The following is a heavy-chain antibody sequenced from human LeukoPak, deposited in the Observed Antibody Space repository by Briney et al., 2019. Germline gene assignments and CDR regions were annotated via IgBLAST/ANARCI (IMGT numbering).Heavy chain of an antibody. D-gene: IGHD2-8*01. J-gene: IGHJ3*02. CDR2: ISGSVSST. V-gene: IGHV3-23*01. Sequence: GGSLRLSCAASGFTFSSYAMSWVRQAPGKGLEGVSAISGSVSSTYYAASVKCRFNISRDNSKNTLYLQMNSVRAEDTAVYYCAKELPLMIPGAFDIWGQGTMVTVSS. CDR3: AKELPLMIPGAFDI. CDR1: GFTFSSYA.